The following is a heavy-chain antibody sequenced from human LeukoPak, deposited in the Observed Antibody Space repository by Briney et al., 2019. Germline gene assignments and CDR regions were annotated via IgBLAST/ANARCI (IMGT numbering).Heavy chain of an antibody. CDR3: AIHYSDSSAYFKY. Sequence: SETLSLTCTVSGGSISGYYWSWIRQPPGKGLEWIGYIYYRGSTNYNPSLKSRVTISVDTSKNQFSLKLSSVTAADTAVYYCAIHYSDSSAYFKYWGQGTLVTVSS. CDR2: IYYRGST. J-gene: IGHJ4*02. V-gene: IGHV4-59*01. CDR1: GGSISGYY. D-gene: IGHD3-22*01.